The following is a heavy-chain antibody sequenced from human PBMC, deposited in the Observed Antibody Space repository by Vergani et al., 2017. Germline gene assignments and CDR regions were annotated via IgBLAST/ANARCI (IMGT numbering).Heavy chain of an antibody. CDR3: ARTRLTVTTTGFDY. J-gene: IGHJ4*02. CDR2: IYWNDDK. Sequence: QITLKESGPTLVKPTQTLTLTCTVSGFSVSSSGVGLAWIRQPPGKALECLAIIYWNDDKRYSPSLKSRLTITKDTYKNQVVLTMTNMDPVDTATYYCARTRLTVTTTGFDYWGQGTLVTVSS. V-gene: IGHV2-5*01. D-gene: IGHD4-17*01. CDR1: GFSVSSSGVG.